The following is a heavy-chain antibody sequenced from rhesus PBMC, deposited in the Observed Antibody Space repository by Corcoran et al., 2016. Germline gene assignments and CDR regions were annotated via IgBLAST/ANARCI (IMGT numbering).Heavy chain of an antibody. CDR3: ATAYPPFYRFDS. CDR1: GYSISSGYY. Sequence: QVQLQESGPGLVKPSETLSLTCTVSGYSISSGYYWNWIRQPPGKGLEWIGYISYSGSTPYHPSLKSRVTISRDTSKNQFSLKLSSLTAADTAVYYCATAYPPFYRFDSWGQGVLVTVSS. V-gene: IGHV4-122*02. J-gene: IGHJ4*01. D-gene: IGHD4-11*01. CDR2: ISYSGST.